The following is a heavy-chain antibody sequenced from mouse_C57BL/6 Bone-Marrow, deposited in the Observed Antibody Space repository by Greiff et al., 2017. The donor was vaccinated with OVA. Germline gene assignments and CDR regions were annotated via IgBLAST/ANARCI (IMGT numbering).Heavy chain of an antibody. V-gene: IGHV1-69*01. Sequence: VQLQQPGAELVMPGASVKLSCKASGYTLTSYWMHWVKQRPGQGLEWIGEIDPSDSYTNYNQKFKGKSTLTVDKSSSTAYMQLSSLTSEDSAVYYCARSPYYWYFDVWGTGTTVTVSS. CDR2: IDPSDSYT. CDR3: ARSPYYWYFDV. J-gene: IGHJ1*03. CDR1: GYTLTSYW.